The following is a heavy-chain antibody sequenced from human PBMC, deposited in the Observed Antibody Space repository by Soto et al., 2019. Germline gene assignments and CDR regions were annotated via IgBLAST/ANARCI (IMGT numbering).Heavy chain of an antibody. J-gene: IGHJ4*02. CDR2: IWYDGSNK. V-gene: IGHV3-33*01. CDR1: GFTFSSYG. CDR3: ASSWGYCSGGSCDNTDH. Sequence: QVQLVESGGGVVQPGRSLRLSCAASGFTFSSYGMHWVPQAPGKGLEWVAVIWYDGSNKYYADSVKGRFTISRDNSNNTLYLQMHSLRAEDTAMYYCASSWGYCSGGSCDNTDHWGQGTLVTVSS. D-gene: IGHD2-15*01.